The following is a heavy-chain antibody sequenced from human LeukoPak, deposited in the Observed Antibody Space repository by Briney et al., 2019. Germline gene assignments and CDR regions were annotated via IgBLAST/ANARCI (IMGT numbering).Heavy chain of an antibody. CDR2: VSDDGSNK. D-gene: IGHD5-12*01. Sequence: GGSLRLSCAASGFTFSSYGMHWVRQAPGKGLEWMAVVSDDGSNKYYEDSVRGRFTISRDNSKNTLYLQMSSLRDEDTAVYYCAKPRFRGGYLFDYWGQGTLVTVSS. CDR1: GFTFSSYG. J-gene: IGHJ4*02. V-gene: IGHV3-30*18. CDR3: AKPRFRGGYLFDY.